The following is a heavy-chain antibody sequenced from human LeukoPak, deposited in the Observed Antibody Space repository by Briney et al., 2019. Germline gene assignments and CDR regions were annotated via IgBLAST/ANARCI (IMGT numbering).Heavy chain of an antibody. CDR3: ARGDGYNYCPY. J-gene: IGHJ4*02. D-gene: IGHD5-24*01. Sequence: SVKVSCKASGGTFTSYAISRVRQAPGQGLEWMGRIIPIFGTANYAQKFQGRVTITTDETTSTACMELSSLRSQDTAVYYCARGDGYNYCPYWGQGTLVTVSS. V-gene: IGHV1-69*05. CDR2: IIPIFGTA. CDR1: GGTFTSYA.